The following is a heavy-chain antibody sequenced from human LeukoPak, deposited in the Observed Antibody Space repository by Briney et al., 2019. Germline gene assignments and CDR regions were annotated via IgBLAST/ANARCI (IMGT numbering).Heavy chain of an antibody. CDR2: IYYSGST. J-gene: IGHJ1*01. V-gene: IGHV4-39*07. CDR1: GGSISSSSYY. CDR3: ARQPKYYLGYFQH. D-gene: IGHD2/OR15-2a*01. Sequence: SETLSLTCTVSGGSISSSSYYWGWIRQPPGKGLEWIGNIYYSGSTYYNPSLKSRVTISLDTSKNQFSLKLSSVTAADTAVYYCARQPKYYLGYFQHWGQGTLVTVSS.